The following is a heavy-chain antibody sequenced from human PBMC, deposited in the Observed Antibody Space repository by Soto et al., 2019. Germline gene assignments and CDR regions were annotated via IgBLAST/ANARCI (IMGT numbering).Heavy chain of an antibody. CDR3: SRLSRGAPGGSC. Sequence: EVQLVESGGGLVQPGGSLRLSYAASGFSFSSYWMIWARQVPGKGLEWLAKINQDGSEKNYVDSVRGRFTISRDNAKSSGYLQLGSLRAEDTAVYFCSRLSRGAPGGSCWGQGTMVTVSS. CDR2: INQDGSEK. D-gene: IGHD2-15*01. CDR1: GFSFSSYW. V-gene: IGHV3-7*03. J-gene: IGHJ4*02.